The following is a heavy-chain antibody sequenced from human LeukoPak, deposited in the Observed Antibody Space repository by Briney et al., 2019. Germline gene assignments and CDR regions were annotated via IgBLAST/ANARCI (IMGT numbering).Heavy chain of an antibody. Sequence: PGGSLRLSCAASGFTVSSNYMSWVRQAPGKGLEWVSVIYSGGSTYYADSVKGRFTISRDNSKNTLYLQMNSLRAEDTAVYYCAKDNYYDSSGTGFDYWGQGTLVTVSS. J-gene: IGHJ4*02. CDR3: AKDNYYDSSGTGFDY. V-gene: IGHV3-53*01. D-gene: IGHD3-22*01. CDR1: GFTVSSNY. CDR2: IYSGGST.